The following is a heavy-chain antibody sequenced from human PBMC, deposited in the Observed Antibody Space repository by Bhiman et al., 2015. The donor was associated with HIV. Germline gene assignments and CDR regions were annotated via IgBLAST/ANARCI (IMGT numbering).Heavy chain of an antibody. Sequence: QVQLVESGGGVVQPGRSLRLSCAASGFTFSSYGMHWVRQAPGKGLEWVAVISYDGSNKYYVDSVKGRFTISRDNSKNTLYLQMNSLRAEDTAVYYCARGGVEYSSSWYNPWGQGTLVTVSS. CDR1: GFTFSSYG. V-gene: IGHV3-30*03. CDR2: ISYDGSNK. D-gene: IGHD6-13*01. J-gene: IGHJ5*02. CDR3: ARGGVEYSSSWYNP.